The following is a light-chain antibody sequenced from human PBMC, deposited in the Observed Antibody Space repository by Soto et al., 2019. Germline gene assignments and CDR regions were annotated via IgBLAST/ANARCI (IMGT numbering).Light chain of an antibody. CDR3: QQLHDYPIT. Sequence: LTQSPSSLSASVGDRVTITCRASQGVDSSLAWYQQRPGKAPKLLIYAASNLQSGVPSSFSGSGSGTDFTLTISSLQPEDFATYYCQQLHDYPITFGQGTRLEI. CDR1: QGVDSS. CDR2: AAS. V-gene: IGKV1-9*01. J-gene: IGKJ5*01.